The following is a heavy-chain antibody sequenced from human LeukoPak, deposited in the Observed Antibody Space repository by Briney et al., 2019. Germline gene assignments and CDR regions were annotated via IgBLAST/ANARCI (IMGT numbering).Heavy chain of an antibody. Sequence: PGGSLRLSCAASGFTFSSYGMHWVRQAPGKGLEWVAVISYDGSNKYYADSVKGRFTISRDNSKNTLYLQMNSLRAEDTAVYYCAKDTMGLPYYYYYYMDVWGKGTTVTVSS. J-gene: IGHJ6*03. D-gene: IGHD5-12*01. CDR2: ISYDGSNK. CDR3: AKDTMGLPYYYYYYMDV. CDR1: GFTFSSYG. V-gene: IGHV3-30*18.